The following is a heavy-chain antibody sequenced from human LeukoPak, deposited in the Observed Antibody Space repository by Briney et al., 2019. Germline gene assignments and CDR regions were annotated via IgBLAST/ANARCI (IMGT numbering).Heavy chain of an antibody. CDR2: IYSGGST. D-gene: IGHD4-11*01. Sequence: GGSLRLSCAASGFTVSSNYMSWVRQAPGKGLEWVSVIYSGGSTYYADSVKGRFTISRDNSKNTLYLQMNSLRAEDTAVYYCARAASNYGPDFDYWGQGTLVTVSS. CDR3: ARAASNYGPDFDY. J-gene: IGHJ4*02. CDR1: GFTVSSNY. V-gene: IGHV3-66*02.